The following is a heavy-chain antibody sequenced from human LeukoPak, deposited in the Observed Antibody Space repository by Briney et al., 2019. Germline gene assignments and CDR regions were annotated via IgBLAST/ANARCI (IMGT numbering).Heavy chain of an antibody. CDR2: TYYSRNT. Sequence: PSETLSLTCTVSGGSISSSGNFWGWVRQPPGRGLEWIASTYYSRNTYYNPSLKSRVTISVDTSKNQFSLKLSSVTAADTAVHYCARHEEEDGYNAKTFDYWGQGTLVTVSS. CDR3: ARHEEEDGYNAKTFDY. J-gene: IGHJ4*02. V-gene: IGHV4-39*01. D-gene: IGHD5-24*01. CDR1: GGSISSSGNF.